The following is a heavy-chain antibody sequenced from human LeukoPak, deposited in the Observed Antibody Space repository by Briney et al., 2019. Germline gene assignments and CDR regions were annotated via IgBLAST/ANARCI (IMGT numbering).Heavy chain of an antibody. V-gene: IGHV4-39*01. CDR2: MYYSGST. D-gene: IGHD5-18*01. Sequence: GTLRLSCAASGFTFSSYGMSWVRQAPGKGLEWIASMYYSGSTYYNPSLKSRVTISVDTSKNQFSLKLSSVTAADTAVYYCARRGSAYSYDSFRAFDIWGQGTMVTVSS. CDR3: ARRGSAYSYDSFRAFDI. CDR1: GFTFSSYG. J-gene: IGHJ3*02.